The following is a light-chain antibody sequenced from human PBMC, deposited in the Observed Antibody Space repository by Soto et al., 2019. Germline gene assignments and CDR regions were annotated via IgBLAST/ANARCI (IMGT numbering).Light chain of an antibody. Sequence: SVLTQPPSASGTPGQRVTISCSGSSSNIGSNTVNWYQQLSGTAPKLLFYSNNQRPSGVPDRFSGSNSGTSASLAISGLQSEDEADYYCAAWDDSLNGSVVFGGGTGLT. CDR2: SNN. V-gene: IGLV1-44*01. CDR3: AAWDDSLNGSVV. CDR1: SSNIGSNT. J-gene: IGLJ2*01.